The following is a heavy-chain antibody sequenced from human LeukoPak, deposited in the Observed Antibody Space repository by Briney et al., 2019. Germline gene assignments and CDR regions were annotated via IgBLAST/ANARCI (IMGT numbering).Heavy chain of an antibody. V-gene: IGHV1-2*02. Sequence: ASVKVPCKTSGYKFTDYYLHWLRQAPGQGLEWVGWINPQNGDTRYAQKILGRITLTRDTSITTGYMELDRLRSDDTAVYYCAREDDYYFNWGQGTLVTVSS. CDR1: GYKFTDYY. D-gene: IGHD2/OR15-2a*01. CDR2: INPQNGDT. CDR3: AREDDYYFN. J-gene: IGHJ4*02.